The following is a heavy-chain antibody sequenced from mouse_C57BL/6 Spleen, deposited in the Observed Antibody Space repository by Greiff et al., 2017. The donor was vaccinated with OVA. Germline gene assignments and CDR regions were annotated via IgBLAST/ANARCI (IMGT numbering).Heavy chain of an antibody. J-gene: IGHJ2*01. Sequence: EVQLVESGGDLVKPGGSLKLSCAASGFTFSSYGMSWVRQTPDKRLEWVATISSGGSYTYYPASVKGRFTISRDTAKNTLYLQMSSLKSEDTDMYYCARQGVTGTDYFDYWGQGTTLTVSS. CDR1: GFTFSSYG. CDR2: ISSGGSYT. V-gene: IGHV5-6*01. CDR3: ARQGVTGTDYFDY. D-gene: IGHD4-1*01.